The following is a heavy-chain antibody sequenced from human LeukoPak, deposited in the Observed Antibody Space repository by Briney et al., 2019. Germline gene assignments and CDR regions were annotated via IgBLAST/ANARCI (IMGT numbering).Heavy chain of an antibody. V-gene: IGHV3-64D*09. D-gene: IGHD2-2*01. CDR1: GFTFSSYA. CDR3: VKGYCSIISCYGDY. J-gene: IGHJ4*02. Sequence: GGSLRLSCSASGFTFSSYAMHWVRQAPGKGLEYVSAISSNGGSTYYADSVKGRFTISRDNSKNTLYLQMSSLRAEDTAVYYCVKGYCSIISCYGDYWGQGTLVTFSS. CDR2: ISSNGGST.